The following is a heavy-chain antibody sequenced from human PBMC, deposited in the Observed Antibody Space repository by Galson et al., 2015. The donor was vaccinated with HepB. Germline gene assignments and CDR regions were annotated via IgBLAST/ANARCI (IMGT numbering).Heavy chain of an antibody. Sequence: QSGAEVKKPGESLKISCKGSGYSFTSYWIGWVRQMPGKGLEWMGIIYPGDSDTRYSPPFQGQVTISADKSFSTAYLQWSSLKASDTAMYYCAIGCSGGSCYSGPHDAFDIWGQGTMVTVSS. D-gene: IGHD2-15*01. J-gene: IGHJ3*02. CDR2: IYPGDSDT. CDR1: GYSFTSYW. V-gene: IGHV5-51*03. CDR3: AIGCSGGSCYSGPHDAFDI.